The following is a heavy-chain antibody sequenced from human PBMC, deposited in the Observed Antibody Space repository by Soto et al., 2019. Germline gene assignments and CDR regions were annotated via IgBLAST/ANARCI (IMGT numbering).Heavy chain of an antibody. CDR1: GGSISSSSFY. CDR2: IYYSGRT. Sequence: QLQLQESGPGLVKPSETLSLTCTVSGGSISSSSFYWGWIRQPPGKGLEWIGSIYYSGRTYYNPSLKSRVTIAVDTSKNQFSLKLGSVTAADTAFYYCARRHMYYYDTSGYLGWFDFWGQGTLVPVSS. J-gene: IGHJ4*02. D-gene: IGHD3-22*01. V-gene: IGHV4-39*01. CDR3: ARRHMYYYDTSGYLGWFDF.